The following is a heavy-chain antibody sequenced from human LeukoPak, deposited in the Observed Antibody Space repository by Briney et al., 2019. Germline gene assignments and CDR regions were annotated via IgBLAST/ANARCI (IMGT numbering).Heavy chain of an antibody. CDR2: LYSGGST. CDR1: GFTVSGNY. Sequence: GGSLRLSCAASGFTVSGNYMSWVRQAPGKGLEWVSLLYSGGSTYYADSVKGRFSISRDNSKNTLYLQMNSLRAEDTAVYYCGSRDKGYYYGMDVWGQGTTVTVSS. J-gene: IGHJ6*02. D-gene: IGHD5-24*01. CDR3: GSRDKGYYYGMDV. V-gene: IGHV3-66*01.